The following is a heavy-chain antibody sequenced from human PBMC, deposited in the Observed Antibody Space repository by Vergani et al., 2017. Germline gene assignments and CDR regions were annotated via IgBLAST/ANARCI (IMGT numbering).Heavy chain of an antibody. V-gene: IGHV1-8*02. J-gene: IGHJ6*02. CDR3: ARGLGSHDYSNYWQYYYYYGMDV. Sequence: QVQLVQSGAEVKKPGASVKVSCKASGYTFTSYYMHWVRQAPGQGLEWMGWMNPNSGNTGYAQKFQGRVTMTRNTSISTAYMELSSLRSEDTAVYYCARGLGSHDYSNYWQYYYYYGMDVWGQGTTVTVSS. CDR1: GYTFTSYY. D-gene: IGHD4-11*01. CDR2: MNPNSGNT.